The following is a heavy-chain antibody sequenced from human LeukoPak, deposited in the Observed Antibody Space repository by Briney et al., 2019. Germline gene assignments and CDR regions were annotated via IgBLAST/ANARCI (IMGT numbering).Heavy chain of an antibody. J-gene: IGHJ4*02. Sequence: ASVKVSCKVSRGTFSSYTISWVRQAPGQGLEWMGRIIPILGIANYAQKFQGRVTITADKSTSTAYMELSSLRSEDTAVYYCAAHIVVVVAATDYWGQGTLVTVSS. CDR3: AAHIVVVVAATDY. CDR1: RGTFSSYT. CDR2: IIPILGIA. D-gene: IGHD2-15*01. V-gene: IGHV1-69*02.